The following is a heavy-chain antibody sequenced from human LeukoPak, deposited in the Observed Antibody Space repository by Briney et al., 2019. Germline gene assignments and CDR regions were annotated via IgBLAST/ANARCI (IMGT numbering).Heavy chain of an antibody. Sequence: GGSLRLSCAASGFTFDDYAMHWVRQAPGKGLEWVSGISWNSGSIGYADSVKGRFTISRDNAKNSLFLQMTSLRAEDTAVYYCARDVLRYVEWLPTTEYYFDYWGQGALVTVSS. J-gene: IGHJ4*02. CDR1: GFTFDDYA. D-gene: IGHD3-3*01. CDR3: ARDVLRYVEWLPTTEYYFDY. CDR2: ISWNSGSI. V-gene: IGHV3-9*01.